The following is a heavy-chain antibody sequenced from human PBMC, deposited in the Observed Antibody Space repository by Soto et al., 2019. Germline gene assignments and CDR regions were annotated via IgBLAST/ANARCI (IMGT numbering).Heavy chain of an antibody. CDR2: IYYSGTT. CDR1: GGTITTGGHF. Sequence: QVQLQESGPGLVKASQTLSLTCTVSGGTITTGGHFWSWIRQYPGKGLEWIGYIYYSGTTHYNPFLKSRVTLSIDTSKNQFSLNLSSVTAADTAVYYCAIVVSWSYLDYWGQGTLVTVSS. D-gene: IGHD2-21*01. CDR3: AIVVSWSYLDY. J-gene: IGHJ4*02. V-gene: IGHV4-31*03.